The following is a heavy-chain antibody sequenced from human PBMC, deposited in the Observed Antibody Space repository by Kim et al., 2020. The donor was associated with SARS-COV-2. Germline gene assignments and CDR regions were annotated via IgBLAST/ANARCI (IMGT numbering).Heavy chain of an antibody. V-gene: IGHV4-59*01. Sequence: PFFRSQVTISVDTSKNQFSLNLTSVTAADTALYYCARYGSGSYPRFDSWGQGTLVTVSS. CDR3: ARYGSGSYPRFDS. D-gene: IGHD3-10*01. J-gene: IGHJ4*02.